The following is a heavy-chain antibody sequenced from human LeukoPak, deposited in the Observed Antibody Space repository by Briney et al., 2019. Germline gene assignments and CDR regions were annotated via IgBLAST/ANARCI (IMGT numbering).Heavy chain of an antibody. J-gene: IGHJ3*02. D-gene: IGHD3-10*01. V-gene: IGHV4-30-4*01. Sequence: SQTLSLTCTVSGGSISSGDYYWSWIRQPPGKGLEWIGYIYYSGSTYYNPSLKSRVTISVDTSKNQFSLKLSSVTAADTAVYYCAREGRFGEFSGNRDAFDIWGQGTMVTVSS. CDR3: AREGRFGEFSGNRDAFDI. CDR1: GGSISSGDYY. CDR2: IYYSGST.